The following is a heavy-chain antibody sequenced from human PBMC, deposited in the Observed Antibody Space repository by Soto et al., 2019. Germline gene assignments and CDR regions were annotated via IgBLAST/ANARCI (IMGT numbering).Heavy chain of an antibody. CDR2: ISYDGSNK. CDR3: AKGNVGYFQH. CDR1: AFTFSSYG. D-gene: IGHD1-1*01. V-gene: IGHV3-30*18. Sequence: QVQLVESGGGVVQPGRSLRLSCAASAFTFSSYGMHWVRQAPGKGLEWVAVISYDGSNKYYADSVKGRFTISRDNSKNTLYLQMNNPRAEDTAVYYCAKGNVGYFQHWGQGTLLTVSS. J-gene: IGHJ1*01.